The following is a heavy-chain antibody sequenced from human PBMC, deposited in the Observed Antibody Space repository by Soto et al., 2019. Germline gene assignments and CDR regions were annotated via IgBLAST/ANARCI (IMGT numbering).Heavy chain of an antibody. CDR3: ARAPYYYDSSGYYDEIPDY. D-gene: IGHD3-22*01. Sequence: GGFLRLSCAASGFTFSSYWMHWVRQAPGKGLVWVSRINSDGSSTSYADSVKGRFTISRDNAKNTLYLQMNSLRAEDTAVYYCARAPYYYDSSGYYDEIPDYWGQGTLVTVSS. CDR1: GFTFSSYW. V-gene: IGHV3-74*01. CDR2: INSDGSST. J-gene: IGHJ4*02.